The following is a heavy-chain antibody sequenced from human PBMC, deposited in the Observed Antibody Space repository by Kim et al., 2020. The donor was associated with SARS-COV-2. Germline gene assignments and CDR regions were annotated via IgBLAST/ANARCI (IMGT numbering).Heavy chain of an antibody. D-gene: IGHD6-13*01. CDR3: ATRAGYSTFDY. V-gene: IGHV1-24*01. Sequence: TIYAQKCQGRVTMTEDTSTDTAYMELSSLRSEDTAVYYCATRAGYSTFDYWGQGTLVTVSS. CDR2: T. J-gene: IGHJ4*02.